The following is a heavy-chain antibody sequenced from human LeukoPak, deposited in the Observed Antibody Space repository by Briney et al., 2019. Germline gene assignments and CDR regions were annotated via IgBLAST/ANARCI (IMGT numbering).Heavy chain of an antibody. CDR1: GFTFSSFS. CDR2: TSSSSSYI. Sequence: GGSLRLSCAASGFTFSSFSMNWVRQAPGKGLEWVSSTSSSSSYIYYTDSVKGRFTISRDNAKNSLYLQMNSLRAEDTAVYYCARGIAAAGTWFDPWGQGTLVTVSS. D-gene: IGHD6-13*01. J-gene: IGHJ5*02. V-gene: IGHV3-21*01. CDR3: ARGIAAAGTWFDP.